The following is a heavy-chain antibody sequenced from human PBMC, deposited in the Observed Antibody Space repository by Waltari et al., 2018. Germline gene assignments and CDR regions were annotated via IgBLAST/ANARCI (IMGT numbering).Heavy chain of an antibody. J-gene: IGHJ4*02. CDR3: ASQSTTLFDY. CDR1: GSTFRRFG. Sequence: QMQLVESGGGVVGHGRSLRLSYAASGSTFRRFGMHWVRQAPGKGLGWVAVIWHDGSNEYYLDSVKGRFTISRDNSKNTLYLQMNSLRAEDSAVYYCASQSTTLFDYWGQGTLVTVSS. D-gene: IGHD2-15*01. V-gene: IGHV3-33*01. CDR2: IWHDGSNE.